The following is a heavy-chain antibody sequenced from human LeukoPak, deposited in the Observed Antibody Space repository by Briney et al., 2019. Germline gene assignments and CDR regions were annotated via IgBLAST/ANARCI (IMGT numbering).Heavy chain of an antibody. CDR1: GGSISSGSYY. Sequence: PSETLSLTYTVSGGSISSGSYYWSWIRQPAGKGLEWIGNIYTSGITNYNPSLQSRVTLSVDTSKNQFSLKLSSVTAADTAVYYCATGDYLDYWGQGTLVTVSS. CDR2: IYTSGIT. CDR3: ATGDYLDY. D-gene: IGHD7-27*01. V-gene: IGHV4-61*09. J-gene: IGHJ4*02.